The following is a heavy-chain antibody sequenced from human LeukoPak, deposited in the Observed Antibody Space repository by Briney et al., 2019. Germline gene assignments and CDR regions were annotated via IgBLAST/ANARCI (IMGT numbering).Heavy chain of an antibody. CDR3: AKDPIVGARFHYYYGMDV. CDR2: ISGSGDST. J-gene: IGHJ6*02. CDR1: GGSISSGGYY. Sequence: ETLSLTCTVSGGSISSGGYYWSWVRQAPGKGLEWVSGISGSGDSTYYADSVKGRFTISRDNSKNTLYLQMNSLRAEDTAVYYCAKDPIVGARFHYYYGMDVWGQGTTVTVSS. D-gene: IGHD1-26*01. V-gene: IGHV3-23*01.